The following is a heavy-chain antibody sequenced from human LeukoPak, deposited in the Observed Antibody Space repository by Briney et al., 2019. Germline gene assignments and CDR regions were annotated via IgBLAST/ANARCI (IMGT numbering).Heavy chain of an antibody. CDR3: AREAYYDFWSGYYGSSYYFDY. V-gene: IGHV4-39*07. CDR1: GGSISSSSYY. J-gene: IGHJ4*02. Sequence: SETLSLACTVSGGSISSSSYYWGWIRQPPGKGLEWIGRIYTSGSTNYNPSLKSRVTMSVDTSKNQFSLKLSSVTAADTAVYYCAREAYYDFWSGYYGSSYYFDYWGQGTLVTVSS. D-gene: IGHD3-3*01. CDR2: IYTSGST.